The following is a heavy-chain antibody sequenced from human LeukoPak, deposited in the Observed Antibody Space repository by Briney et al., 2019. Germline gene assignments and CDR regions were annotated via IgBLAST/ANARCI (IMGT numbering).Heavy chain of an antibody. CDR3: ARTAARRFDY. CDR2: INPTGGST. V-gene: IGHV1-46*01. CDR1: GYTFPSYF. Sequence: ASVKVSCKASGYTFPSYFMHWVRQAPGQGLEWMGIINPTGGSTTYAQKFQGRVTMTRDTSMSTVYMELSSLRSDDTAVYCCARTAARRFDYWGQGTLVTVSS. D-gene: IGHD6-6*01. J-gene: IGHJ4*02.